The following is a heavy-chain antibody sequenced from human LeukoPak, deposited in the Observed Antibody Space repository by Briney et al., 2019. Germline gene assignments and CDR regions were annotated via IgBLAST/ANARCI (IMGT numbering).Heavy chain of an antibody. CDR2: ISYDGSKK. J-gene: IGHJ4*02. CDR3: TRSGRGAFFKAYFDY. V-gene: IGHV3-30*07. Sequence: GGSLRLSCAASGLTFNTYAMHWVRQAPGKGLEWVAVISYDGSKKFYADSVKGRFTISRDKLKDMLYLQMSSLRDDDTGVYYCTRSGRGAFFKAYFDYWGQGTLVTVSS. CDR1: GLTFNTYA. D-gene: IGHD2/OR15-2a*01.